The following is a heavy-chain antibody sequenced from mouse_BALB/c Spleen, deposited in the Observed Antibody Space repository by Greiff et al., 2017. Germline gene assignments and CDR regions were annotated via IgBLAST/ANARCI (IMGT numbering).Heavy chain of an antibody. CDR2: INPSNGRT. CDR1: GYTFTSYW. D-gene: IGHD2-3*01. CDR3: ARIYDGYWFAY. J-gene: IGHJ3*01. Sequence: VQLQQSGAELVKPGASVKLSCKASGYTFTSYWMHWVKQRPGQGLEWIGEINPSNGRTNYNEKFKSKATLTVDKSSSTAYMQLSSLTSEDSAVYYCARIYDGYWFAYWGQGTLVTVSA. V-gene: IGHV1S81*02.